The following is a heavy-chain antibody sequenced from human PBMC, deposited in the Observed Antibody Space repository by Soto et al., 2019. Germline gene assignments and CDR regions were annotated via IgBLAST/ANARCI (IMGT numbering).Heavy chain of an antibody. CDR1: GADINTYS. D-gene: IGHD6-19*01. V-gene: IGHV4-4*07. J-gene: IGHJ6*02. Sequence: PSETLSLTCSVSGADINTYSWTWIRQPAGKGLEWIGRIYASASINYNPSLRGRVTLSVDTSTNQVSLKLASVTAADTAVYYCARDREAGYNFYYGMDVWGQGTTGTVS. CDR3: ARDREAGYNFYYGMDV. CDR2: IYASASI.